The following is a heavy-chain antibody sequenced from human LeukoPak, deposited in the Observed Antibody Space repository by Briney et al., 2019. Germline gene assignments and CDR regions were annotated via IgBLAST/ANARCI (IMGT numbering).Heavy chain of an antibody. CDR1: GFTFSSYW. J-gene: IGHJ4*02. V-gene: IGHV3-74*01. Sequence: GGSLRLSXAASGFTFSSYWMHWVRQAPGKGLVWVSRINSDGSSTNYADSVKGRFTISRDNAKNTLYLQMNSLRAEDTAVYYCASPTVTTAFYDYWGQGTLVTVSS. D-gene: IGHD4-11*01. CDR2: INSDGSST. CDR3: ASPTVTTAFYDY.